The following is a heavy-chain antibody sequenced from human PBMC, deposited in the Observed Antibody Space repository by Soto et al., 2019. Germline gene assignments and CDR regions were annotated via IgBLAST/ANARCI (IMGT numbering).Heavy chain of an antibody. D-gene: IGHD2-2*01. V-gene: IGHV5-51*01. CDR3: AFSHQLLRFDY. CDR1: GYSFTRYW. J-gene: IGHJ4*02. Sequence: GEALKIFCKGSGYSFTRYWIGWVGQMPGKGLEWMGIIYPGDSDTRYSPSFQGQVTISADKSISTAYLQWSSLKASDTAMYYCAFSHQLLRFDYWGQGTLVTVSS. CDR2: IYPGDSDT.